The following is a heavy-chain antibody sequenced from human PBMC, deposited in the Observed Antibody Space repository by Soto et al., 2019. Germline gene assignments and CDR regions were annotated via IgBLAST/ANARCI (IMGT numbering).Heavy chain of an antibody. V-gene: IGHV3-23*01. CDR3: AKRRGAGGHFDY. Sequence: GGSLRLSCAASGFTFSSYAMGWVHQGPGKGLEWVAVVSIGGSTHYADSVRGRFTISRDNSKNTLSLQMNSLTAEDTAVYFCAKRRGAGGHFDYWGQGALVTVSS. CDR1: GFTFSSYA. D-gene: IGHD2-15*01. CDR2: VSIGGST. J-gene: IGHJ4*02.